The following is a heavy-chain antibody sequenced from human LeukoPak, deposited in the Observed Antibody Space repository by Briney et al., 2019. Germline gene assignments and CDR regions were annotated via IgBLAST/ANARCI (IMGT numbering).Heavy chain of an antibody. CDR1: GFTFSDYY. D-gene: IGHD3-22*01. V-gene: IGHV3-11*01. Sequence: PGGSLRLSCAASGFTFSDYYMSWIRQAPGKGLEWVSYISSSSSTIYYADSVKGRFTISRDNAKDSLYLQMNSLRAEDTAVYYCARDDDSSGYYYPWGQGTLVTVSS. CDR3: ARDDDSSGYYYP. CDR2: ISSSSSTI. J-gene: IGHJ5*02.